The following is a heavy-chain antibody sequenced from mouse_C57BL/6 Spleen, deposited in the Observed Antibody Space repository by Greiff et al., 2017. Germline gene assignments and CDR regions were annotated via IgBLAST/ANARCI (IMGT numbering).Heavy chain of an antibody. D-gene: IGHD1-1*02. CDR2: INPSSGYT. V-gene: IGHV1-7*01. Sequence: VQLVGSGAELAKPGASVKLSCKASGYTFTRYWMPWGKQRTGQGLEWIGYINPSSGYTKYNKKFKDKATLTADKSSSSSYMQLISLTYDDSAFYYCARDWYSWFAYWGQLPLVTVSA. CDR3: ARDWYSWFAY. J-gene: IGHJ3*01. CDR1: GYTFTRYW.